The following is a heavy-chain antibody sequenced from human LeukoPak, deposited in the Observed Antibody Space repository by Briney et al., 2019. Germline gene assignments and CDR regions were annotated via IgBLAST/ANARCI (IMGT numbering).Heavy chain of an antibody. CDR1: GASISSGLYY. CDR2: IFESGKT. J-gene: IGHJ4*02. V-gene: IGHV4-61*02. D-gene: IGHD3-10*01. Sequence: SQTLSLTCSVSGASISSGLYYWNWIRQPAGKGLEWIGRIFESGKTNYNPSLKSRVTISVDTSKNQFSLKLSSVTAADTAVYYCARGASGYYGSGSYTFDYWGQGTLVTVSS. CDR3: ARGASGYYGSGSYTFDY.